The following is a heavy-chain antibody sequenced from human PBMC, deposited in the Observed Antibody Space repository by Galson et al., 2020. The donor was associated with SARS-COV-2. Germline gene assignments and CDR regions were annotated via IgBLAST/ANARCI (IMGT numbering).Heavy chain of an antibody. CDR1: GFTFSSYS. CDR3: AKDPGSSGWRQGGY. CDR2: ISGSGGST. V-gene: IGHV3-23*01. J-gene: IGHJ4*02. D-gene: IGHD6-19*01. Sequence: GGSLRLSCAASGFTFSSYSMSWVRQAPGKGLEWVSAISGSGGSTYYADSVKGRFTISRDNSKNTLYLQMNSLRAEDTAVYYCAKDPGSSGWRQGGYWSQGTLVTVSS.